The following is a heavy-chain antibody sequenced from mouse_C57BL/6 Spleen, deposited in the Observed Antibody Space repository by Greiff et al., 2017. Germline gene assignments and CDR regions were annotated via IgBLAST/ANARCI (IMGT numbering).Heavy chain of an antibody. CDR1: GYSITSGYY. V-gene: IGHV3-6*01. D-gene: IGHD1-1*02. Sequence: EVQLVESGPGLVKPSQSLSLTCSVTGYSITSGYYWNWIRQFPGNKLEWMGYISYDGSNNYNPSLKNRISITRDTSKNQFFLKLNSVTTEDTATYYCAREGGGHAMDYWGQGTSVTVSS. J-gene: IGHJ4*01. CDR2: ISYDGSN. CDR3: AREGGGHAMDY.